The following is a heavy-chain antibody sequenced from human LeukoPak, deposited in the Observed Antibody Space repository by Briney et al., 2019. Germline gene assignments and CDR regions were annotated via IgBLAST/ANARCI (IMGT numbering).Heavy chain of an antibody. Sequence: SETLSLTCAVYGGSFSGYYWSWIRQPPGKGLEWIGEINHSRSTNYNPSLKSRVTISVDTSKNQFSLKLSSVTAADTAVYYCAKDGGSSSGFDYWGQGTLVTVSS. CDR3: AKDGGSSSGFDY. D-gene: IGHD6-6*01. V-gene: IGHV4-34*01. J-gene: IGHJ4*02. CDR2: INHSRST. CDR1: GGSFSGYY.